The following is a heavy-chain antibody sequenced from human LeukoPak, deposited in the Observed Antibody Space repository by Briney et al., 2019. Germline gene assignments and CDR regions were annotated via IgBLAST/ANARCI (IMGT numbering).Heavy chain of an antibody. V-gene: IGHV1-18*01. CDR1: VYTFTSYG. D-gene: IGHD3-10*01. J-gene: IGHJ4*02. Sequence: ASVKVSCKASVYTFTSYGISWVRQAPGQGLEGMGWISAYNGNTNYAQRLQGRVTMTTDTSTSTAYMELRSLRSDNTAGYYCARAPANMVRAVIHDYWGQGTLVTVSS. CDR2: ISAYNGNT. CDR3: ARAPANMVRAVIHDY.